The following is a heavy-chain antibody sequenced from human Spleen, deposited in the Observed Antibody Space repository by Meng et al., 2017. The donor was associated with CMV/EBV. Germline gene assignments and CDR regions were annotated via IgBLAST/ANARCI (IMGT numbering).Heavy chain of an antibody. D-gene: IGHD1-26*01. J-gene: IGHJ6*02. Sequence: SETLSLTCTVSGGSIRSYYWSWIRQPPGKGLEWIGYIYYSGSTNYNPSLKSRVTISVDTSKNQFSLKLSSVTAADTAVYYCARDRYSGSYYYYGMDVWGQGTTVTVSS. V-gene: IGHV4-59*01. CDR3: ARDRYSGSYYYYGMDV. CDR2: IYYSGST. CDR1: GGSIRSYY.